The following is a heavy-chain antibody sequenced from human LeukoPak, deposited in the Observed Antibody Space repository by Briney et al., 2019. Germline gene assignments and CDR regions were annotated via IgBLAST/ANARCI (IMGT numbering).Heavy chain of an antibody. V-gene: IGHV4-34*01. CDR2: INHSGST. J-gene: IGHJ6*01. CDR3: RYYGSGNLPGGMDV. Sequence: PSETLSLTCAVYGGSFSGYYWSWLRQPPGKGLEWIREINHSGSTNYNPSLKSRVTISVDTSKNQFSLKVSSVTAADTAVYYCRYYGSGNLPGGMDVWSQGTTVTVSS. D-gene: IGHD3-10*01. CDR1: GGSFSGYY.